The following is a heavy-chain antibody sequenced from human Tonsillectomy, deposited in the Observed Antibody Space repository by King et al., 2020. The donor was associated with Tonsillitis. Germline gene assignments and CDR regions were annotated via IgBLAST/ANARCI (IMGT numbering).Heavy chain of an antibody. CDR1: GFSLSNARMG. V-gene: IGHV2-26*01. CDR2: IFSNDEK. Sequence: VTLKESXPVLVKPTETLTLTCTVSGFSLSNARMGVSWIRQPPGKALEWLAHIFSNDEKSYSTSLKSRLTISKDTSKSQVVLNMTNMDPVDTATYLCAXXXXMXTISNFXYGMXVWGQXTTVTVSS. D-gene: IGHD5-18*01. CDR3: AXXXXMXTISNFXYGMXV. J-gene: IGHJ6*02.